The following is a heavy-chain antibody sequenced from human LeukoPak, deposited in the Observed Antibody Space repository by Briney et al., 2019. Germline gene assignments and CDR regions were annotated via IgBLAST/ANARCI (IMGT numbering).Heavy chain of an antibody. V-gene: IGHV3-15*01. CDR2: IKSKTDGGTT. J-gene: IGHJ4*02. Sequence: PGGSLRLSCAASGFTFSNAWMSWVRQAPGKGLEWVGRIKSKTDGGTTDYAAPVKGRFTISRDDSKNTLYLQMNSLRAEDTAVYYCAKDHGSGSWSFDYWGQGTLVTVSS. CDR3: AKDHGSGSWSFDY. D-gene: IGHD3-10*01. CDR1: GFTFSNAW.